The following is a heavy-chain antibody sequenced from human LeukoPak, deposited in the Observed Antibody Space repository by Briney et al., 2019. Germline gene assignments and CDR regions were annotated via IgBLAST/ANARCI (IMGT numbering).Heavy chain of an antibody. CDR2: IHNSGTT. V-gene: IGHV4-39*01. CDR3: ARHGDGGLHF. Sequence: PSETLSLTCSVSGDSISSRNYHWTWIRQSPGGGLEWTGNIHNSGTTYYKPSLKSRLTISVDTSKNQFSLKLSSVTAADTAVYYCARHGDGGLHFWGQGTLVTVSS. D-gene: IGHD2-15*01. J-gene: IGHJ4*02. CDR1: GDSISSRNYH.